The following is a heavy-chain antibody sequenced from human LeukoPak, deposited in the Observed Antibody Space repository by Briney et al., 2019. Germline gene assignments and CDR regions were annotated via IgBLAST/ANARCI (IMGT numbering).Heavy chain of an antibody. Sequence: SETLSLTCAVYGGSFSGYYWSWIRQPPGKGLEWIGEINHSGSTNYNPSLKSRVTISVDTSKNQFSLKLSSVPAADTAVYYCARGPPGYALDYWGQGTLVTVSS. D-gene: IGHD3-9*01. CDR1: GGSFSGYY. CDR3: ARGPPGYALDY. CDR2: INHSGST. J-gene: IGHJ4*02. V-gene: IGHV4-34*01.